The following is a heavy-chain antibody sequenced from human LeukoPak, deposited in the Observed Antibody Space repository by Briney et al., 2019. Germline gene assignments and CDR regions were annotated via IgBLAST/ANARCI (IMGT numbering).Heavy chain of an antibody. CDR1: GYTFTSYY. CDR2: INPSGGST. V-gene: IGHV1-46*01. Sequence: ASVKVSCKASGYTFTSYYMHWVRQAPGQGLEWMGIINPSGGSTSYAQKFQGRVTMTRDMSTSTVYMELSSLRSEDTAVYYCARAGKSNPLDYWGQGTLVTVSS. CDR3: ARAGKSNPLDY. J-gene: IGHJ4*02. D-gene: IGHD3-10*01.